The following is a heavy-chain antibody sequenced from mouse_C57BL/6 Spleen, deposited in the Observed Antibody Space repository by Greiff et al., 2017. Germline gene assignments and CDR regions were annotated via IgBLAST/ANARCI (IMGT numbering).Heavy chain of an antibody. CDR3: ASYYYGSSYWFAY. CDR1: GYTFTSYW. Sequence: VKLQESGAELVKPGASVKMSCKASGYTFTSYWITWVKQRPGQGLEWIGDIYPGSGSTNYNEKFKSKATLTVDTSSSTAYMQLSSLTSEDSAAYYCASYYYGSSYWFAYWGQGTLVTVSA. V-gene: IGHV1-55*01. J-gene: IGHJ3*01. CDR2: IYPGSGST. D-gene: IGHD1-1*01.